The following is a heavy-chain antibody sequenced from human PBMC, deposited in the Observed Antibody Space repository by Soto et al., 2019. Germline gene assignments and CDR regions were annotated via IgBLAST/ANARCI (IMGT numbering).Heavy chain of an antibody. CDR2: LSDFNGQT. CDR1: GYTFTSYG. J-gene: IGHJ6*02. V-gene: IGHV1-18*01. CDR3: ARGGDYYYGLDV. D-gene: IGHD3-16*01. Sequence: QVQLVQSGDEVKKPGASVKVSCRASGYTFTSYGVSWVRQAPGQGLEWMGWLSDFNGQTNYIQKVQGRVTLTTEASKSTAYMELRSLRSDDTAVYYCARGGDYYYGLDVWGQGTTVTVSS.